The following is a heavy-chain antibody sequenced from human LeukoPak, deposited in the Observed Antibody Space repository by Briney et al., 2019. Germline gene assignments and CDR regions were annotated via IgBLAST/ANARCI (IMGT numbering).Heavy chain of an antibody. V-gene: IGHV4-34*01. D-gene: IGHD1-1*01. CDR2: INHSGST. CDR1: GGSFRGYY. CDR3: ALRVGGTDY. Sequence: SETLSLTCAVYGGSFRGYYWCWIRHPPGKGLEWIGEINHSGSTNYNPSLKRRVTISVDTSKNQFSLKLSSVTAADTAVYYCALRVGGTDYWGQGTLVTVSS. J-gene: IGHJ4*02.